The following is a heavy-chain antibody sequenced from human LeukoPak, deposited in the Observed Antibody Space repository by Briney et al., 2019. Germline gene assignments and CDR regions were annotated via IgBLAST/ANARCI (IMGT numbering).Heavy chain of an antibody. CDR2: IYYSGST. J-gene: IGHJ6*03. CDR3: ARGGSAEESSAYYKYYYYYMDV. CDR1: GGSISSYY. D-gene: IGHD3-22*01. V-gene: IGHV4-59*01. Sequence: SETLSLTCTVSGGSISSYYWSWIRQPPGKGLEWIGYIYYSGSTNYNPSLKSRVTISVDTSKNQFSLKLSSVTAADTAVYYCARGGSAEESSAYYKYYYYYMDVWGKGTTVTVS.